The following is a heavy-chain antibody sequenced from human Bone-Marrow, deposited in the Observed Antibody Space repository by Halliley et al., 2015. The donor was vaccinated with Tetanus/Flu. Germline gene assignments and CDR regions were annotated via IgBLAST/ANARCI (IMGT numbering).Heavy chain of an antibody. CDR3: ARGGVTGPYYFDY. D-gene: IGHD3-3*01. V-gene: IGHV4-34*01. Sequence: LEWFGKINHSGSPNHTPSLKVRVPISVDPSKNQFSLKLSAVTAADTAVYYCARGGVTGPYYFDYWGQGTLVTVSS. J-gene: IGHJ4*02. CDR2: INHSGSP.